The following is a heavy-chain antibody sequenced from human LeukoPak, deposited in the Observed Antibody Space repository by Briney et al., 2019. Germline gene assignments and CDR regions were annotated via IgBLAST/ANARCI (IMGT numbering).Heavy chain of an antibody. Sequence: GGSLRLSCAASGFTFSDYYMSWIRQAPGKGLEWVSFISSSAGYTNYADSVRGRFTISRDNAKSSLYLQMNSLRAEDTAVYYCARDKGFEHFQQWGQGTLVTVSS. CDR2: ISSSAGYT. CDR1: GFTFSDYY. V-gene: IGHV3-11*06. CDR3: ARDKGFEHFQQ. J-gene: IGHJ1*01.